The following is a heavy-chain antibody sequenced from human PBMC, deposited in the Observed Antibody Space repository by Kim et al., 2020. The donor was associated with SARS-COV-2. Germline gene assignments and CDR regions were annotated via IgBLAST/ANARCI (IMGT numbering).Heavy chain of an antibody. V-gene: IGHV5-10-1*01. Sequence: DSSTTSRPSFQGHVTISADKSISTAYLQWSSLKASDTAMYYCARQGRFDPWGQGTLVTVSS. CDR3: ARQGRFDP. J-gene: IGHJ5*02. CDR2: DSST.